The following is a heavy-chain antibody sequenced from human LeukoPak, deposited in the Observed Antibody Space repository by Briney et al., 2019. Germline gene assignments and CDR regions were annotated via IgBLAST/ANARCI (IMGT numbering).Heavy chain of an antibody. D-gene: IGHD6-13*01. J-gene: IGHJ4*02. CDR1: GFTVGYNY. V-gene: IGHV3-11*01. CDR2: ISSSGSTI. Sequence: GGSLRLSCAASGFTVGYNYMTWVRQAPGKGLEWVSYISSSGSTIYYADSVKGRFTISRDNAKNSLYLQMNSLRAEDTAVYYCARRPFRGSWYEYWGQGTLVTVSS. CDR3: ARRPFRGSWYEY.